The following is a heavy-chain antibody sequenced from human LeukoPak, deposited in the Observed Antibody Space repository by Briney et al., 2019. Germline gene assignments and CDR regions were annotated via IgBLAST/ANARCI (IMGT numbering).Heavy chain of an antibody. CDR1: GFTFSSYA. Sequence: GGSLRLSCAASGFTFSSYAMHWVRQAPGKGLEWVAVISYDGSNKYYADSVKGRFTISRDNSKNTLYLQMNSLRAEDTAVYYCARDTRDYGGNRFDYWGQGTLVTVSS. CDR3: ARDTRDYGGNRFDY. D-gene: IGHD4-23*01. V-gene: IGHV3-30*04. CDR2: ISYDGSNK. J-gene: IGHJ4*02.